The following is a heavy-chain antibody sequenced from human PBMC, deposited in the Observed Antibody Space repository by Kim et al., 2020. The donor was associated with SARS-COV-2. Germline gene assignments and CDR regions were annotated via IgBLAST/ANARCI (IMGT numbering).Heavy chain of an antibody. D-gene: IGHD3-3*01. CDR1: GGSISSGDYY. J-gene: IGHJ6*02. Sequence: SETLSLTCTVSGGSISSGDYYWSWIRQPPGKGLEWIGYIYYSGSTYYNPSLKSRVTISVDTSKNQFSLKLSSVTAADTAVYYCARDEAPYDQGYYYYGMDVWGQGTTVTVSS. V-gene: IGHV4-30-4*01. CDR2: IYYSGST. CDR3: ARDEAPYDQGYYYYGMDV.